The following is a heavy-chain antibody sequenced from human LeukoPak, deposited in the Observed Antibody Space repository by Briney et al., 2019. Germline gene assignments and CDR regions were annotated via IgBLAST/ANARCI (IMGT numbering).Heavy chain of an antibody. D-gene: IGHD3-10*01. J-gene: IGHJ5*02. CDR1: GYTFNTCG. V-gene: IGHV1-18*01. CDR3: ARASSGWFGGLEYDL. Sequence: ASVKVSCKASGYTFNTCGIIWVRQATGQGFEWMGWISGLKEKTDYPQKSQGRVTMTTDTATRTAFMELTSLRSDDTAVYYCARASSGWFGGLEYDLWGQGTLVTVSS. CDR2: ISGLKEKT.